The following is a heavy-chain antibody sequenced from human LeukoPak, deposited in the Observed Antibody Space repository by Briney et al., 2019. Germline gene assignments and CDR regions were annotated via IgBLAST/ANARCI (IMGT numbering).Heavy chain of an antibody. Sequence: ASVKVSCKASGYTFTSYYMHWVRQAPGQGLEWMGIISPTIGSTTYSQKFQGRVTMTRDMSASTVYMELSSLRSEGTAVYYCARGRALYSNDYYCDYWGQGTLVTVSS. CDR3: ARGRALYSNDYYCDY. V-gene: IGHV1-46*01. D-gene: IGHD6-13*01. J-gene: IGHJ4*02. CDR2: ISPTIGST. CDR1: GYTFTSYY.